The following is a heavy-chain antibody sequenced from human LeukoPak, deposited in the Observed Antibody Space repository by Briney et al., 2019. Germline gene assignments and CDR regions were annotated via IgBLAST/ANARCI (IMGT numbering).Heavy chain of an antibody. CDR1: GGSISSGGYY. J-gene: IGHJ4*02. CDR3: ARTYGSGSYYGNVGWVDY. V-gene: IGHV4-31*03. D-gene: IGHD3-10*01. CDR2: IYYSGST. Sequence: PLETLSLTCTVSGGSISSGGYYWSWIRQHPGKGLEWIGYIYYSGSTYYNPSLKSRVTISVDTSKNQFSLKLSSVTAADTAVYYCARTYGSGSYYGNVGWVDYWGQGTLVTVSS.